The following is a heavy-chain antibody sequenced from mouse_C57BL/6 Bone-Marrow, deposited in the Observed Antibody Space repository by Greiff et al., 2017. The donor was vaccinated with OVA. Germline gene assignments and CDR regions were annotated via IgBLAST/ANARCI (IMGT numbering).Heavy chain of an antibody. V-gene: IGHV1-81*01. J-gene: IGHJ4*01. Sequence: QVQLQQSGAELARPGASVKLSCKASGYTFTSYGISWVKQRTGQGLEWIGEIYPRSGNTYYNEKFKGKATLTADKYSSTAYMELRSLTSEDSAVYFCARDPYYYGSSAYAMDYWGQGTSVTVSS. D-gene: IGHD1-1*01. CDR3: ARDPYYYGSSAYAMDY. CDR1: GYTFTSYG. CDR2: IYPRSGNT.